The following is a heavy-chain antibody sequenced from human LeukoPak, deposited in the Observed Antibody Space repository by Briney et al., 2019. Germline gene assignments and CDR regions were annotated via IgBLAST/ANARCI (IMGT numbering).Heavy chain of an antibody. V-gene: IGHV4-59*08. CDR3: ARSRDYYGSLSAFDI. D-gene: IGHD3-10*01. Sequence: SETLSLTCTVSGGSISTYYWSWIRQPPGKGREWIGYIYYSGSTNYNPSLKSRVTISVDTSKNQFSLKLSSVTAADTAVYYCARSRDYYGSLSAFDIWGQGTMVTVSS. CDR1: GGSISTYY. CDR2: IYYSGST. J-gene: IGHJ3*02.